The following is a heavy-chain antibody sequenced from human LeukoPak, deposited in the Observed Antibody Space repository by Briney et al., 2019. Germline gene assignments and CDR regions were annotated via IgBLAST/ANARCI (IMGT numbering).Heavy chain of an antibody. CDR3: AKDRGWYQFDY. CDR1: GFTFSTYS. D-gene: IGHD2-2*01. CDR2: IKYDGSEK. J-gene: IGHJ4*02. V-gene: IGHV3-7*01. Sequence: GGSLRLSYAASGFTFSTYSMIWVRQAPGKGLEWVANIKYDGSEKYYVDSVKGRFTISRDNARDSLFLQMNSLRAEDTAVYYCAKDRGWYQFDYWGQGTLVTVSS.